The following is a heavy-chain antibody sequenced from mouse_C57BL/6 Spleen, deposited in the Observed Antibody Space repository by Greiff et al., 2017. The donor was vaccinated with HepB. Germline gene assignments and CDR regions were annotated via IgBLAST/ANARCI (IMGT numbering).Heavy chain of an antibody. CDR2: IYPGDGDT. V-gene: IGHV1-82*01. Sequence: VQLQQSGPELVKPGASVKISCKASGYAFSSSWMNWVKQRPGKGLEWIGRIYPGDGDTNNNGKFKGKATLTADKSSSTAYMQLSSLTSEDSAVYFCARSQIYYVYEGLAYWGQGTLVTVSA. CDR1: GYAFSSSW. CDR3: ARSQIYYVYEGLAY. J-gene: IGHJ3*01. D-gene: IGHD2-2*01.